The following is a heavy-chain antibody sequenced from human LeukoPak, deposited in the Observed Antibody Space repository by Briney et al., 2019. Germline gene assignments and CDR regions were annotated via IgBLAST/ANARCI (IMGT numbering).Heavy chain of an antibody. CDR3: AREGHIVGANFDY. Sequence: SVKVSCKASGGTSSSYAISWVRQAPGQGLEWMGGIIPIFGTANYAQKFQGRVTITADESTSTAYMGLSSLRSEDTAVYYCAREGHIVGANFDYWGQGTLVTVSS. V-gene: IGHV1-69*01. J-gene: IGHJ4*02. D-gene: IGHD1-26*01. CDR2: IIPIFGTA. CDR1: GGTSSSYA.